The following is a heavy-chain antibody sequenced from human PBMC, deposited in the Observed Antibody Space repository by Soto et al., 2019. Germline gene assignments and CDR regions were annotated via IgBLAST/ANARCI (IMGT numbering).Heavy chain of an antibody. V-gene: IGHV1-3*01. CDR1: GYTFSSYA. D-gene: IGHD1-1*01. CDR2: INPGYGNT. J-gene: IGHJ4*02. Sequence: QVHLVQSGAEVRKPGPSVKVSCKASGYTFSSYAMHWVRQAPGQRLEWMGWINPGYGNTKSSQNFQDRVTISRDTSASIAYMELTSLRSVETAVYYCAGDTGHGTFDFWGQGTLVTVSS. CDR3: AGDTGHGTFDF.